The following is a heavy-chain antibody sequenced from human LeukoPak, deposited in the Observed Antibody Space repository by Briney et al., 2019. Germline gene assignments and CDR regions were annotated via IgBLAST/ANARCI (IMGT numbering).Heavy chain of an antibody. D-gene: IGHD6-13*01. CDR3: ARDKFLAAAGPGNAFDI. V-gene: IGHV3-23*01. CDR1: GFTFSSYP. Sequence: GGSLRLSCAASGFTFSSYPMTWVRQAPGKGLEWVSTIFGSGGNTYYADSVKGRFTISRDNSKNTLDLQMNSLRAEDTALYYCARDKFLAAAGPGNAFDIWGQGTMVTVSS. J-gene: IGHJ3*02. CDR2: IFGSGGNT.